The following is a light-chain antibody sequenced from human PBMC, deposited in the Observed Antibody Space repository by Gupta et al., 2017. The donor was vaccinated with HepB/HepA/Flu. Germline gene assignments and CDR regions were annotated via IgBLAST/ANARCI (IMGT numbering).Light chain of an antibody. CDR2: TLS. J-gene: IGKJ3*01. Sequence: IVMTQTPLSLPVTPGEPASISCRSSQSLFNGDDGNTYLDWYLQRPGQSPQLLINTLSYRASGVPDRFSGSGSGTDFTLKISRVEADDVGVYYCMQRLEFPITFGPGTKVDIK. CDR1: QSLFNGDDGNTY. V-gene: IGKV2-40*01. CDR3: MQRLEFPIT.